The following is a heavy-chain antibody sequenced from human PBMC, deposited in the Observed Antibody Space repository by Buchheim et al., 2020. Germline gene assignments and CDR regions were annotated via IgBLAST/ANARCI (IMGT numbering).Heavy chain of an antibody. J-gene: IGHJ4*02. D-gene: IGHD3-22*01. CDR1: GFTFSSYA. CDR2: ISGSGGST. CDR3: AKRTPKNYYDSSGYSYYFDY. V-gene: IGHV3-23*01. Sequence: EVQLLESGGGLVQPGGSLRLSCAASGFTFSSYAMSWVRQAPGKGLEWVSAISGSGGSTYYADSVKGRFTISRDNSKNTLYLQMNSLRADDTAVYYCAKRTPKNYYDSSGYSYYFDYWGQGTL.